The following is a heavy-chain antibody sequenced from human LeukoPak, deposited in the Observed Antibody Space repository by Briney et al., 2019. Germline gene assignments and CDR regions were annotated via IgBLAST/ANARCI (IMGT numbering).Heavy chain of an antibody. CDR3: AGGIVATIYNY. D-gene: IGHD5-12*01. V-gene: IGHV3-11*06. CDR2: ISSSSSYT. CDR1: GFTFSVYY. J-gene: IGHJ4*02. Sequence: GGSLRLSCAASGFTFSVYYMSWIRQAPGKGLEWVSYISSSSSYTNYADSVKGRFTISRDNAKNSLYLQMNSLRAEDTAVYYCAGGIVATIYNYWGQGTLVTVSS.